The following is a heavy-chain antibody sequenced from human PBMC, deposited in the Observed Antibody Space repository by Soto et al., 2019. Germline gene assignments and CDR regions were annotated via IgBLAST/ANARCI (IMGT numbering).Heavy chain of an antibody. D-gene: IGHD5-12*01. CDR2: IYPGDSDT. Sequence: PGESLKISCKGSGYSFTSYWIGWVRQMPGKGLEWMGIIYPGDSDTRYSPSFQGQVTVSADKSISTAYLQWSSLKASDTAMYYCARHGTLPPLTPISIVATTRGVFDIWGQGTMVIVSS. CDR1: GYSFTSYW. J-gene: IGHJ3*02. V-gene: IGHV5-51*01. CDR3: ARHGTLPPLTPISIVATTRGVFDI.